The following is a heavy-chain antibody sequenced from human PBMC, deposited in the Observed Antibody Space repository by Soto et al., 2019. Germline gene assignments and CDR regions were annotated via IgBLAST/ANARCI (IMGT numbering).Heavy chain of an antibody. D-gene: IGHD6-19*01. V-gene: IGHV3-49*04. CDR2: ILYGGTT. CDR1: GFTLSSYG. J-gene: IGHJ6*02. CDR3: TSIAVAGDYYYYGMDV. Sequence: GGSLRLSCAASGFTLSSYGMHWVRQAPGKGLEWVAVILYGGTTEYAASVKGRFTISRDDSKSIAYLQMNSLKTEDTAVYYCTSIAVAGDYYYYGMDVWGQGTTVTVSS.